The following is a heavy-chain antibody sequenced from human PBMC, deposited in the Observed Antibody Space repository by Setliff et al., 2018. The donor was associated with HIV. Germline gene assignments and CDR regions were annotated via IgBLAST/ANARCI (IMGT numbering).Heavy chain of an antibody. CDR1: GGSITTYY. V-gene: IGHV4-4*07. Sequence: SETLSLTCTVSGGSITTYYWSWIRQPAGKGLEWIGHVYPTGSTDYNPSLKSRVTMSIDTSKNQFSLKLSSMTAADTALYYCAREVDNPRDAFDIWAQGTMVTVSS. CDR3: AREVDNPRDAFDI. CDR2: VYPTGST. J-gene: IGHJ3*02.